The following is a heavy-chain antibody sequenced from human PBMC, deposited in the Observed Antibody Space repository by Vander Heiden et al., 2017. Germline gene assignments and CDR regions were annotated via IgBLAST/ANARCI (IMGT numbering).Heavy chain of an antibody. J-gene: IGHJ3*02. CDR2: LNPNSGTV. D-gene: IGHD3-10*01. CDR3: ARERYYGSDDAFDI. CDR1: GYTFTGYY. Sequence: QEQLVQSGADVKKPGASLKVYCKASGYTFTGYYMHWVRQAPGQGLEWMGWLNPNSGTVKYAQKFQGRVTMTRDTSINTAYMELTGLTSDDTAVYYCARERYYGSDDAFDIWGRGTLVSVSS. V-gene: IGHV1-2*02.